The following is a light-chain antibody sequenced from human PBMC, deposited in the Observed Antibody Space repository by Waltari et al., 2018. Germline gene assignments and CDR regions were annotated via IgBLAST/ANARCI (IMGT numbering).Light chain of an antibody. CDR2: GAS. J-gene: IGKJ2*01. CDR3: QQYGSSPPT. Sequence: EIVLTQSPATLSLSPGERATLSCRASQSLSSSYLAWYQQPPAQAPRLLIYGASSRATGIPDRFSGSGSGTDFTLTITSLEPEDFAGYSCQQYGSSPPTFGQGTKLEIK. V-gene: IGKV3-20*01. CDR1: QSLSSSY.